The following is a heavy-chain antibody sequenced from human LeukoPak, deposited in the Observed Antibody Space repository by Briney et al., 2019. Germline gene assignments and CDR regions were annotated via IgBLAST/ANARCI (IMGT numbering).Heavy chain of an antibody. CDR2: ILYDGTNK. V-gene: IGHV3-30*18. CDR1: GFTFSSYG. CDR3: AKDNTYYYDSSGYYSDVHFDH. J-gene: IGHJ4*02. D-gene: IGHD3-22*01. Sequence: LPGRSLRLSCAASGFTFSSYGMHWVRQAPGKGLEWVAGILYDGTNKDYADSVKGRFTISRDNSKNALYLQMNSLRAEDTAVYYCAKDNTYYYDSSGYYSDVHFDHWGQGTPVTVSS.